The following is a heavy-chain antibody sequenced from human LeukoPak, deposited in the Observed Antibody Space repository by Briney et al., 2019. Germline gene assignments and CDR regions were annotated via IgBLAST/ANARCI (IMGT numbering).Heavy chain of an antibody. Sequence: VASVKVSCKASGYTSTSYAMHWVRQAPGQRLEWMGWINAGNGNTKYSQKFQGRVTITRDTSASTACTELSSLRSEDTAVYYCALQLPTVYWGQGTLVTVSS. J-gene: IGHJ4*02. D-gene: IGHD2-2*01. CDR1: GYTSTSYA. CDR2: INAGNGNT. CDR3: ALQLPTVY. V-gene: IGHV1-3*01.